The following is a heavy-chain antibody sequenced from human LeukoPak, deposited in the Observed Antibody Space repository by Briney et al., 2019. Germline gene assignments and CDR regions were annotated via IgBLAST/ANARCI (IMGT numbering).Heavy chain of an antibody. D-gene: IGHD2-15*01. CDR2: ISGSGGST. V-gene: IGHV3-23*01. CDR3: AKDRLVMVVPDAFDI. CDR1: GFTFSSYA. J-gene: IGHJ3*02. Sequence: GGSLRLSCAASGFTFSSYAMSWVRQAPGKGLEWVSAISGSGGSTYYADSVKGRFTISRENSKNTVYLQMNSLRAEDTAVYYCAKDRLVMVVPDAFDIWGQGTMVTVSS.